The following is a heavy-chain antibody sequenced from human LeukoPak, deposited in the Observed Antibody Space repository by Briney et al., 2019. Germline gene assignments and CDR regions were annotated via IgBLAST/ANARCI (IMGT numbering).Heavy chain of an antibody. J-gene: IGHJ3*02. CDR2: IKSDGSST. CDR1: GFTFSNYW. CDR3: TRILVGGNQAFDI. Sequence: PGGSLRLSCAASGFTFSNYWMHWVRQAPGKGLVWVSRIKSDGSSTNYADSVKGRFTISRDNAKNTLYLQMNSLRAEDTAMYYCTRILVGGNQAFDIWGQGTMATVSS. D-gene: IGHD2-21*01. V-gene: IGHV3-74*01.